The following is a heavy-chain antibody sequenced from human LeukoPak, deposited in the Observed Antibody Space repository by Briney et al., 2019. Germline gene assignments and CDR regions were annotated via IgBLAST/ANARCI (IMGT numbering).Heavy chain of an antibody. CDR2: IYHTGSA. CDR3: ARYCTSTTCILRGFDY. CDR1: GYSFTSGHY. V-gene: IGHV4-38-2*01. Sequence: SETLSLTCSVSGYSFTSGHYWGWIRQPPGKGLEWIANIYHTGSAHYNPSLKSRVTISVDTSKNQFSLKLSSVSAADTAVYYCARYCTSTTCILRGFDYWGQGTLVTVSS. D-gene: IGHD2-2*01. J-gene: IGHJ4*02.